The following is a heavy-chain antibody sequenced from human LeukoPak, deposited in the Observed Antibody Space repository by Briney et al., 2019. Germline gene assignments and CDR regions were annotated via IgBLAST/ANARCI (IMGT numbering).Heavy chain of an antibody. J-gene: IGHJ4*02. V-gene: IGHV4-61*08. Sequence: PSETLSLTCTVSGGSISSGGYYWSWIRQHPGKGLEWIGYIYYSGSTYYNPSLKSRVTISVDTSKNQFSLKVRSVTAVDTAVYYCARGNDYGDSFDYWGQGTLVTVSS. CDR3: ARGNDYGDSFDY. D-gene: IGHD4-17*01. CDR2: IYYSGST. CDR1: GGSISSGGYY.